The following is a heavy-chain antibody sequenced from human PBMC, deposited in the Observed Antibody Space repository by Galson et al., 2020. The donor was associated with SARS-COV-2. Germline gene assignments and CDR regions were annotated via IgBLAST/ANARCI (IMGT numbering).Heavy chain of an antibody. Sequence: SVKVSCKASGGTFSSYAISWVRQAPGQGLEWMGGIIPIFGTANYAQKFQGRVTITADESTSTAYMELSSLRSEDTAVYYCARSPRDCSGGSCYWAYWYFDLWGRGALVTVSS. CDR3: ARSPRDCSGGSCYWAYWYFDL. CDR2: IIPIFGTA. CDR1: GGTFSSYA. J-gene: IGHJ2*01. V-gene: IGHV1-69*13. D-gene: IGHD2-15*01.